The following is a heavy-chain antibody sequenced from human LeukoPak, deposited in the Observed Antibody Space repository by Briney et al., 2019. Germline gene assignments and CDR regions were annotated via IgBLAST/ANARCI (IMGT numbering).Heavy chain of an antibody. CDR1: FTFXXXX. CDR3: AAESQAFLTGYAYYYYYYMDV. D-gene: IGHD3-9*01. J-gene: IGHJ6*03. V-gene: IGHV3-74*01. CDR2: IXXXGXSR. Sequence: FTFXXXXXHXVRXXPGXGXXWVSRIXXXGXSRIYADSVKGGFTISRENGKKKVDVKMNSLRAGETAVYYCAAESQAFLTGYAYYYYYYMDVWGNGTTVTVSS.